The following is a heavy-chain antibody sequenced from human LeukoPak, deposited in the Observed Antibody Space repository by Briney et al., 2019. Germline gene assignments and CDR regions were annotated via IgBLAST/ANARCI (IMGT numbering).Heavy chain of an antibody. Sequence: GGSLRLSCAASGFTFSSYAMHWVRQAPGKGLEWVAVISYDGSNKYYADSVKGRFTISRDNSKSTLYLQMNSLRAEDTAVYYCARGRYMVRGLDLPDSWGQGTLVTVSS. CDR3: ARGRYMVRGLDLPDS. CDR2: ISYDGSNK. CDR1: GFTFSSYA. J-gene: IGHJ4*02. V-gene: IGHV3-30*04. D-gene: IGHD3-10*01.